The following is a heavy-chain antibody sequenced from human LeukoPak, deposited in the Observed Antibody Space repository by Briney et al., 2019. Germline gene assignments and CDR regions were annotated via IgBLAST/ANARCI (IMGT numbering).Heavy chain of an antibody. CDR3: ARDYMVRGVIGYYFDY. Sequence: GGSLRLSCAASGFTFSSYAMHWVRQAPGKGLVWVEVISYDGSNKYYADSVKGRFTISRDNSKNTLYLQMNSLRAEDTAVYYCARDYMVRGVIGYYFDYWGLGTLVTVSS. D-gene: IGHD3-10*01. CDR1: GFTFSSYA. V-gene: IGHV3-30*04. J-gene: IGHJ4*02. CDR2: ISYDGSNK.